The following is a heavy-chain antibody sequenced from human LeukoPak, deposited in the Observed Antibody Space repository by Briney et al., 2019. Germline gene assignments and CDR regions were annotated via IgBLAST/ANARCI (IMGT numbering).Heavy chain of an antibody. D-gene: IGHD2-2*01. Sequence: GASVKVSCKASGYTFTGYYMHWVRQAPGQGLEWMGWINPNSGGTNYAQKFQGRVTMTRDTSISTAYMELSRLRSDDTAVYYCARGGWSLGYCSSSSCLDWFDPWGQGTLVTVSS. CDR3: ARGGWSLGYCSSSSCLDWFDP. CDR1: GYTFTGYY. CDR2: INPNSGGT. J-gene: IGHJ5*02. V-gene: IGHV1-2*02.